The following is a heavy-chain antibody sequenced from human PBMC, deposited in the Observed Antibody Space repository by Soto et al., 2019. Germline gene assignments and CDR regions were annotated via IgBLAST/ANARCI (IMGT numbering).Heavy chain of an antibody. CDR1: GYTFTSYY. CDR2: INPSGGST. D-gene: IGHD3-22*01. Sequence: GASVKVSCKASGYTFTSYYMHWVRQAPGQGLEWMGIINPSGGSTSYAQKFQGRVTMTRDTSTSTVYMELSSLRSEDTAVYYCARDQTTYYDSSGARRADNWFDPWGQGTLVTVSS. J-gene: IGHJ5*02. CDR3: ARDQTTYYDSSGARRADNWFDP. V-gene: IGHV1-46*01.